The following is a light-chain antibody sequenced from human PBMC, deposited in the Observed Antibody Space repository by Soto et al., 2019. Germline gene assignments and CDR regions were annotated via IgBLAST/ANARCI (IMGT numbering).Light chain of an antibody. CDR3: QQLNSYPRT. V-gene: IGKV1-9*01. CDR2: AAS. CDR1: QGISSN. J-gene: IGKJ1*01. Sequence: DIQLTQSPSFLSASVGDRVTTTCRASQGISSNLVWFQQRPGKAPKLLIYAASTLQSGVPSRFSGSGSGTEFTLTIRSLQPEDFATYYCQQLNSYPRTFGQGTKVEIK.